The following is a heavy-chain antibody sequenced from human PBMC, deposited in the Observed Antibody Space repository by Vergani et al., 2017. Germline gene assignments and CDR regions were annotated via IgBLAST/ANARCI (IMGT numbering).Heavy chain of an antibody. CDR2: IYYSGST. V-gene: IGHV4-31*03. J-gene: IGHJ5*02. Sequence: QVQLQESGPGLVKPSQTLSLTCTVSGGSIISGGYYWSWIRQHPGKGLEWIGYIYYSGSTYYNPSLKSRVTISVDTSKNQFSLKLSSVTAAATAVYYCARGPSDYEFWGGYYKGNWFDPWSQGTLVTVSS. CDR3: ARGPSDYEFWGGYYKGNWFDP. CDR1: GGSIISGGYY. D-gene: IGHD3-3*01.